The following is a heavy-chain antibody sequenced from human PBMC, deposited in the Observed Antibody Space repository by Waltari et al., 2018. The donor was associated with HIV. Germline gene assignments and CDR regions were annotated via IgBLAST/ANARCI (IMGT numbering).Heavy chain of an antibody. CDR2: IYYSGST. CDR1: GGSVSSGSYY. J-gene: IGHJ4*02. Sequence: QVQLQESGPGLVKPSETLYLTCTVPGGSVSSGSYYWSWIRQPPGKGLEWIGYIYYSGSTNYNPSLKSRVTISVDTSKNQFSLKLSSVTAADTAVYYCARQKRIAVAGYYFDYWGQGTLVTVSS. V-gene: IGHV4-61*01. D-gene: IGHD6-19*01. CDR3: ARQKRIAVAGYYFDY.